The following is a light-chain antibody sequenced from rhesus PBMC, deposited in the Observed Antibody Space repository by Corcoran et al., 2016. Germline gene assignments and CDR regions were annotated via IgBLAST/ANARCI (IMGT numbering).Light chain of an antibody. CDR3: QQYNNWNS. CDR1: QSVRRT. CDR2: GAS. V-gene: IGKV3-42*01. Sequence: EIVMTQSPATLSLSPGERATLSCRASQSVRRTVAWYQQKPEQAPRLLIYGASSRATAIPDRFSGSGSGTDFTLIISSLESEYVGVYYCQQYNNWNSFGQGTKVEIK. J-gene: IGKJ2*01.